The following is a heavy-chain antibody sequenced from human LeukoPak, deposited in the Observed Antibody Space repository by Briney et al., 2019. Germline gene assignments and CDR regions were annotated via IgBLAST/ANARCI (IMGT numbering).Heavy chain of an antibody. V-gene: IGHV4-39*07. CDR1: GGSISSSSYY. CDR2: IYYSGST. Sequence: MPSETLSLTCTVSGGSISSSSYYWGWIRQPPGKGLEWIGSIYYSGSTNYNPSLKSRVTISVDTSKNQFSLKLSSVTAADTAVYYCARGGPYCSSTSCYLGAGYNWFDPWGQGPLVTVSS. D-gene: IGHD2-2*01. J-gene: IGHJ5*02. CDR3: ARGGPYCSSTSCYLGAGYNWFDP.